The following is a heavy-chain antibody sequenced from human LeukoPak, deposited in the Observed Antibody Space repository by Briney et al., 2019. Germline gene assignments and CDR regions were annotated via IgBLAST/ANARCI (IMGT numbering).Heavy chain of an antibody. CDR1: YGSISSGNYY. D-gene: IGHD5-18*01. J-gene: IGHJ4*02. CDR2: IYHSGNT. V-gene: IGHV4-30-2*01. CDR3: ARDRGIQLWSLDY. Sequence: SETLSLTCTVSYGSISSGNYYWSWIRQPPGKGLEWIGYIYHSGNTYYNPSLKSRVTISVDRSKNQLSLKLSSVTAADTAVYYCARDRGIQLWSLDYWGQGTLVTVSS.